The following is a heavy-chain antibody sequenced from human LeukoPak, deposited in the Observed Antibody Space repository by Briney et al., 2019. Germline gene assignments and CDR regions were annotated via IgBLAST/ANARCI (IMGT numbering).Heavy chain of an antibody. CDR3: AREGGVGPTAPPDYYSYQMDV. J-gene: IGHJ6*03. D-gene: IGHD1-26*01. Sequence: ASVKVSCKTSGYTFTNYGISWVRQAPGQGLEWMRWVSPYNGATKYIESLQGRVTMTTDTSTSTAYMELRSLRSDDTAVYYCAREGGVGPTAPPDYYSYQMDVWGKGTTVTVSS. V-gene: IGHV1-18*01. CDR2: VSPYNGAT. CDR1: GYTFTNYG.